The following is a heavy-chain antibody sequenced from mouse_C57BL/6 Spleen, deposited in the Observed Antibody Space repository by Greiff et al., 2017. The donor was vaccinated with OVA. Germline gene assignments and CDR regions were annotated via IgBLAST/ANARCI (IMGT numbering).Heavy chain of an antibody. CDR3: ARGGYYYGSSYGRGYFDV. V-gene: IGHV1-55*01. Sequence: QVQLQQPGAELVKPGASVKMSCKASGYTFTSYWITWVKQRPGQGLEWIGDIYPGSGSTNYNEKFKSKATLTVDTSSSTAYMQLSSLTSEDSAVYYCARGGYYYGSSYGRGYFDVWGTGTTVTVSS. D-gene: IGHD1-1*01. CDR2: IYPGSGST. CDR1: GYTFTSYW. J-gene: IGHJ1*03.